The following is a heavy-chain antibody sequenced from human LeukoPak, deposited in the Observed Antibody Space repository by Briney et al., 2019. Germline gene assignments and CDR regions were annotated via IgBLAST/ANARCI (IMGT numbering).Heavy chain of an antibody. CDR3: ASLTPSYYYGSGSSFDY. V-gene: IGHV4-61*02. J-gene: IGHJ4*02. CDR1: GGSISSGSYY. Sequence: SETLSLTCTVSGGSISSGSYYWSWIRQPAEKGLEWIGRIYTSGSTNYNPSLKSRVTISVDTSKNQFSLKLSSVTAADTAVYYCASLTPSYYYGSGSSFDYWGQGTLVTVSS. CDR2: IYTSGST. D-gene: IGHD3-10*01.